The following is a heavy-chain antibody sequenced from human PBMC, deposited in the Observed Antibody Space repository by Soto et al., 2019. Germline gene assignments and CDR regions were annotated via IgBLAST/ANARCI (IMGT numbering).Heavy chain of an antibody. CDR1: GYIFTSYG. Sequence: QVQLVQSGAELKKPGASAKVSCKASGYIFTSYGISWVRQAPGQGLEWMAWISVDSGNTNYAQNFQGRVTMTTDTAASTARMELRSLRSDDTAVYYCARFNGSGTNYYMDVWGKGTTVIVS. CDR2: ISVDSGNT. D-gene: IGHD3-10*01. V-gene: IGHV1-18*01. CDR3: ARFNGSGTNYYMDV. J-gene: IGHJ6*03.